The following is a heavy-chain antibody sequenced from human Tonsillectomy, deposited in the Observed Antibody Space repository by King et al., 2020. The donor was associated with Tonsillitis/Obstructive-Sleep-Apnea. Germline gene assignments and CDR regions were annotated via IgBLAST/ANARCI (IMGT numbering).Heavy chain of an antibody. CDR3: ARIRVSSSWYKSEWFDP. J-gene: IGHJ5*02. CDR1: GFSLSNARMG. V-gene: IGHV2-26*01. Sequence: VTLKESGPVLVKPTETLTLTCTVSGFSLSNARMGVSWIRQPPGKALEWLAHIFSNDETSYSTSLKSRLTISKDTSKSQVVLTMTNMDPVDTATYYCARIRVSSSWYKSEWFDPWGQGTLVTVSS. CDR2: IFSNDET. D-gene: IGHD6-13*01.